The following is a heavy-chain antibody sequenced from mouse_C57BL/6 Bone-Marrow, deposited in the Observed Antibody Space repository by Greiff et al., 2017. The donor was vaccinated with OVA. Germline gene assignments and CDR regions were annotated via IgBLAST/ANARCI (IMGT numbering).Heavy chain of an antibody. CDR1: GYTFTGYW. CDR3: ARWRGGY. J-gene: IGHJ2*01. Sequence: LMKPGASVKLSCKATGYTFTGYWIEWVKQRPGQGLEWIGNINPSNGGTNYNEKFKSKATLTVDKSSSTAYMQLSSLTSEDSAVYYCARWRGGYWGQGTTLTVSS. CDR2: INPSNGGT. V-gene: IGHV1-53*01.